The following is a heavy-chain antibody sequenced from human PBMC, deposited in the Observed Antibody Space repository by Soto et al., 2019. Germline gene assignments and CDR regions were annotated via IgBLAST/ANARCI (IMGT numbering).Heavy chain of an antibody. J-gene: IGHJ4*02. V-gene: IGHV4-31*01. CDR3: ASKRGSTFDY. CDR1: GGSISSGGYY. D-gene: IGHD3-10*01. CDR2: IYYSGST. Sequence: QVQLQESGPGLVKPSQTLSLTCTVSGGSISSGGYYWSWIRQHPGKGLEWIGYIYYSGSTYYNPSLKXXVXIXXDTSKNQFSLKLSSVTAADTAVYYCASKRGSTFDYWGQGTLVTVSS.